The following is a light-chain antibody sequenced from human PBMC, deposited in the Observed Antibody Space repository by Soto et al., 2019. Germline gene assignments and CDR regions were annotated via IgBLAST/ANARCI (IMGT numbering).Light chain of an antibody. Sequence: QSALTQPASVSGSPGQSITISCTGTSSDIGGYNYVSWYQHFPGKAPKLMIYGVTNRPSGVSNRFSGSKSGNTASLTISGLQAEDEADYYCSSYTTSNALIFGGGTKLTVL. CDR2: GVT. CDR3: SSYTTSNALI. CDR1: SSDIGGYNY. V-gene: IGLV2-14*01. J-gene: IGLJ2*01.